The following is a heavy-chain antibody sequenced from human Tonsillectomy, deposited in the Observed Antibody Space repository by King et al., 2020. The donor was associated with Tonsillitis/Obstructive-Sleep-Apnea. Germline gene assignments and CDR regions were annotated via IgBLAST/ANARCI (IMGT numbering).Heavy chain of an antibody. CDR2: IKSKTDGGTT. Sequence: VQLVESGGGLVKPGGSLRLSCAASGFTFSNAWMNWVRQAPGKGLEWVGRIKSKTDGGTTDYAAPVKGRFTISRDDSKNTLYLQMNSLKTEDTAVYYCTTDPTIVGATTAGYWGQGTLVTVSS. V-gene: IGHV3-15*07. D-gene: IGHD1-26*01. CDR1: GFTFSNAW. J-gene: IGHJ4*02. CDR3: TTDPTIVGATTAGY.